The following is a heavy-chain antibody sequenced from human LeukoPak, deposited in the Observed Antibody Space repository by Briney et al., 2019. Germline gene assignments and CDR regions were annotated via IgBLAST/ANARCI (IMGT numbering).Heavy chain of an antibody. CDR1: GGTFSSYA. CDR3: ARLYSSSWYVFDY. CDR2: IIPIFGTA. J-gene: IGHJ4*02. V-gene: IGHV1-69*13. Sequence: SVKVSCKASGGTFSSYAISWVRQAPGQGLEWMGGIIPIFGTANYAQKFQGRVTVTADESTSTAYMELSSLRSEDTAVYYCARLYSSSWYVFDYWGQGTLVTVSS. D-gene: IGHD6-13*01.